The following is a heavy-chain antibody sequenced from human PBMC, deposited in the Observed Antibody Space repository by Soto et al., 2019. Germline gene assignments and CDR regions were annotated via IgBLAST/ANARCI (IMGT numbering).Heavy chain of an antibody. CDR3: ARQGYSSSFYYYYGMDV. D-gene: IGHD6-6*01. CDR1: GGTFSSYA. Sequence: ASVKVSCKASGGTFSSYAISWVRQAPGQGLEWMGGIIPIFGTANYAQKFQGRVTITADESTSTAYMELSSLRSEDTAVYYCARQGYSSSFYYYYGMDVWGQGTTVTVSS. J-gene: IGHJ6*02. V-gene: IGHV1-69*13. CDR2: IIPIFGTA.